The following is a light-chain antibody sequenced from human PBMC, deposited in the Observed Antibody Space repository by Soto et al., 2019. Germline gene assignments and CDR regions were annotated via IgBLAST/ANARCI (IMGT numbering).Light chain of an antibody. CDR1: SSNIGAGYD. J-gene: IGLJ1*01. CDR3: QSYDSSLSGNV. V-gene: IGLV1-40*01. CDR2: GNS. Sequence: QSVLTQPPSVSGAPGQRVTISCTGSSSNIGAGYDVHWYQQLPGTAPKLLIYGNSNRPSGVPDRFSGSKSGTSASLAITGLQAEDEADYYCQSYDSSLSGNVFGTGIKVTVL.